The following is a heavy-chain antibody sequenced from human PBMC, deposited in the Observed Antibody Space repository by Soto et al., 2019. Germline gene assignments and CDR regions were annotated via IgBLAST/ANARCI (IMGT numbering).Heavy chain of an antibody. CDR3: ARDLAKGGGSAGFDY. D-gene: IGHD1-26*01. V-gene: IGHV1-69*06. Sequence: GASVKVSCKASGGTFSSYRINWVRQAPGQGLEWVGGIVPIYRTADYAQEFQGRVTMTWDTSVSTAYMALTRLRSDDTAVYYCARDLAKGGGSAGFDYWGQGTLVTVSS. CDR2: IVPIYRTA. J-gene: IGHJ4*02. CDR1: GGTFSSYR.